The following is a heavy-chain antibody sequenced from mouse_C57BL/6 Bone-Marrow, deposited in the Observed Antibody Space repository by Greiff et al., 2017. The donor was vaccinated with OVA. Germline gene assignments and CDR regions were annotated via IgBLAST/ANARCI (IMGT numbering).Heavy chain of an antibody. CDR2: IYPRSGNT. CDR1: GYTFTSSG. CDR3: ARRSNYHYAMDY. Sequence: VQLQQSGAELARPGASVKLSCKASGYTFTSSGISWVKQRTGQGLEWIGEIYPRSGNTYYNEKFKGKATLTADKSSSTAYMELRSLTSEDSAVYFCARRSNYHYAMDYWGQGTSVTVSS. D-gene: IGHD2-5*01. V-gene: IGHV1-81*01. J-gene: IGHJ4*01.